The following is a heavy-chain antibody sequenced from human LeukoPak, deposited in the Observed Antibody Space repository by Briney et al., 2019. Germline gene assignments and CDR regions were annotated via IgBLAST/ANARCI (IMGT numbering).Heavy chain of an antibody. D-gene: IGHD2-2*01. CDR2: IIPIFGTA. V-gene: IGHV1-69*01. J-gene: IGHJ6*04. Sequence: ASVKVSCKASGGTFSSYAISWVRQAPGQGLEWMGGIIPIFGTANYAQKFQGRVTITADESTSTAYMELSSLRSEDTAVYYCAREAFVVGPAADYYYYGMDVWGKGTTVTVSS. CDR1: GGTFSSYA. CDR3: AREAFVVGPAADYYYYGMDV.